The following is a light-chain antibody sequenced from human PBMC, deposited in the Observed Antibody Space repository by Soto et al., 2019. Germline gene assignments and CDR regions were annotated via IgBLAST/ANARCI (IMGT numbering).Light chain of an antibody. CDR1: QSVSSSY. CDR2: GAS. V-gene: IGKV3-20*01. Sequence: EIVLTRSPGTLSLSPGEKATLSWSASQSVSSSYLAWYQQRPGQAPRLLIYGASSRATGIPDRFSGSGSGTDFSLTISRLEPEDFAVYYCQQYGVSPRTFGQGTKVDIK. CDR3: QQYGVSPRT. J-gene: IGKJ1*01.